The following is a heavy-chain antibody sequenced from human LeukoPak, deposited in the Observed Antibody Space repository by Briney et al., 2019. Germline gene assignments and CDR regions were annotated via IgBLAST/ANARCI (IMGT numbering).Heavy chain of an antibody. V-gene: IGHV4-59*08. CDR1: GGFISSNY. CDR2: IDNTGSI. Sequence: SETLSLTCTVSGGFISSNYWSWIRQPPGKGLEYIGYIDNTGSINYNPSLGSRVTISIDRSKKQFSLKLRSVTAADTAVYYCASITPGRTTTVGWDHYSYGMDVWGQGTTVTVSS. D-gene: IGHD1-1*01. CDR3: ASITPGRTTTVGWDHYSYGMDV. J-gene: IGHJ6*02.